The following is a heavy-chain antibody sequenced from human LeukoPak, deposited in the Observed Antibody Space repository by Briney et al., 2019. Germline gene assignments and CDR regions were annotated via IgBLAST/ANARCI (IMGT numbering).Heavy chain of an antibody. V-gene: IGHV1-69*13. D-gene: IGHD5-18*01. CDR1: GGSFGRYA. Sequence: ASVKVSCKAPGGSFGRYAIHWVRQAPGQGLEWMGGVVPILGTANYAQKFQGRVTITADDSTGTAYMELTSLRSADTAVYYCARSQGYSYGSSYWGQGTLVTVSS. CDR3: ARSQGYSYGSSY. CDR2: VVPILGTA. J-gene: IGHJ4*02.